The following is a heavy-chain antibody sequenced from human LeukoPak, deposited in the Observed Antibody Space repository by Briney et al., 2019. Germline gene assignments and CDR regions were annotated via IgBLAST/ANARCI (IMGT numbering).Heavy chain of an antibody. CDR2: IYYSGST. V-gene: IGHV4-39*01. J-gene: IGHJ4*02. Sequence: SETLSLTCTVSGGSISSSSYYWGWIRQPPGKGLEWIGSIYYSGSTYYNPSPKSRVTISVDTSKNQFSLKLSSVTAADTAVYYCARQSYCSSTSCYLDYWGQGTLVTVSS. CDR1: GGSISSSSYY. D-gene: IGHD2-2*01. CDR3: ARQSYCSSTSCYLDY.